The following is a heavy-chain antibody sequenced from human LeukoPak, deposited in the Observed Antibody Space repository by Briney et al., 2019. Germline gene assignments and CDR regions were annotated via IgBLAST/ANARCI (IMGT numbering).Heavy chain of an antibody. J-gene: IGHJ6*02. CDR1: GGSLRGYS. CDR3: AREGMNDYDMDV. Sequence: PSETLSLTCGIYGGSLRGYSWSWIRQSPGKGLEWIGDITHSGTTNYNPSLKSRVTISVDSSKNQVSLRLSSVTAADTAVYYCAREGMNDYDMDVWGQGTTVTVPS. V-gene: IGHV4-34*01. D-gene: IGHD1-1*01. CDR2: ITHSGTT.